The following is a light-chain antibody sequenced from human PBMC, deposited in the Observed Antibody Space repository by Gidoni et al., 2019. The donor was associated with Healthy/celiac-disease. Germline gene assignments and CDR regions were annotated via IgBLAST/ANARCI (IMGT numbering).Light chain of an antibody. CDR2: GAS. V-gene: IGKV3-20*01. CDR3: QQYGSSPV. J-gene: IGKJ3*01. CDR1: QSVSSSY. Sequence: EIVLTQSPGTLSLSPGERATLSCRASQSVSSSYLAWYQKKPGQAPRLLIYGASSRATGIPDRFSGSGSGTDFTLTISRLEPEDFAVYYCQQYGSSPVFGPGTKVDIK.